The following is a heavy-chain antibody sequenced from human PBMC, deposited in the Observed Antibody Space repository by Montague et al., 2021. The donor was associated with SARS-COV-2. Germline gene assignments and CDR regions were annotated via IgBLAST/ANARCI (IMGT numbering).Heavy chain of an antibody. Sequence: SLRLSCAASGFTFGDYVMSWVRQAPGKGLEWVSFIRDKAYGGTPEYAASVKGRFTISRDDSKSIAYLQMDSLKTEDTAVYYCTRGAMIMIRGLRSGYYFDYWGQGTLVTVSS. V-gene: IGHV3-49*04. CDR2: IRDKAYGGTP. CDR3: TRGAMIMIRGLRSGYYFDY. D-gene: IGHD3-10*01. CDR1: GFTFGDYV. J-gene: IGHJ4*02.